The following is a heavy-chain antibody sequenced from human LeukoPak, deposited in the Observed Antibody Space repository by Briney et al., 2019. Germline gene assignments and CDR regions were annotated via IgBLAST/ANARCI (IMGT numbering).Heavy chain of an antibody. Sequence: PSETLSLTCAVYGGSLSGYYWSWIRQPPGKGLEWIGYIYYSGSTNYNPSLKSRVTISVDTSKNQFSLKLSSVTAADTAVYYCARHAPAGVVVVPAAYFDYWGQGTLVTVSS. CDR2: IYYSGST. CDR3: ARHAPAGVVVVPAAYFDY. D-gene: IGHD2-2*01. J-gene: IGHJ4*02. CDR1: GGSLSGYY. V-gene: IGHV4-59*08.